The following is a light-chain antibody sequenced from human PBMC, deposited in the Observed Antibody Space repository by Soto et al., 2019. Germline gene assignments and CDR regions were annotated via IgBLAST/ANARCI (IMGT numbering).Light chain of an antibody. Sequence: QSALTQPASVSGSPGQSITISCTGTSSDVGGYDYVSWYQQHPGKAPKLMIYDVSNRPSGVSNRFSGSKSGNTASLTISGLQAEDEADYYCSSYTSSSTFERVFGGGTKVTGL. CDR3: SSYTSSSTFERV. V-gene: IGLV2-14*01. CDR2: DVS. J-gene: IGLJ3*02. CDR1: SSDVGGYDY.